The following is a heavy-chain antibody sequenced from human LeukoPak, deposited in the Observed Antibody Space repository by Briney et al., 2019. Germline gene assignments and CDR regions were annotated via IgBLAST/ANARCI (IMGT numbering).Heavy chain of an antibody. CDR3: AKVYSSSWYDAEGEINWFDP. V-gene: IGHV3-23*01. CDR2: ISGSGGST. CDR1: GFTFSSYA. J-gene: IGHJ5*02. D-gene: IGHD6-13*01. Sequence: GGSLRLSCAASGFTFSSYAMSWVRQAPGKGLEWVSAISGSGGSTYYADSVKGRFTISRDNSKNTLYLQMNSLRAEDTAVYYCAKVYSSSWYDAEGEINWFDPWGQGTLVTVSS.